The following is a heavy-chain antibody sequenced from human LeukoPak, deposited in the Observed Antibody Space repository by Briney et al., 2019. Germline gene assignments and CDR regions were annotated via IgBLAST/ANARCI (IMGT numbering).Heavy chain of an antibody. CDR3: ATGRGYSYGYFDY. V-gene: IGHV3-33*01. Sequence: GGSLRLSCAASGFTFSTYGMHWVRQAPGKWLEWVAVIWHDGSKKYYADSVKGRYTISRDNSKNMMYLEMNSLRVEDTAVYYCATGRGYSYGYFDYWGQGTLVTVSS. CDR1: GFTFSTYG. J-gene: IGHJ4*02. D-gene: IGHD5-18*01. CDR2: IWHDGSKK.